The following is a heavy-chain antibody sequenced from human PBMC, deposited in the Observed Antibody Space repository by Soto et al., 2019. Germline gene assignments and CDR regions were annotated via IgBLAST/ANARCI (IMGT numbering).Heavy chain of an antibody. V-gene: IGHV2-5*02. CDR2: IYWDDDK. D-gene: IGHD2-15*01. CDR3: APLVVAGITYYFAS. Sequence: QITLKESGPTLVKPTQTLTLTCTFSGFSLSTSGVGVGWIRQPPGKALEWLTFIYWDDDKRNSPFLKSRLTITKDTPKNQVVLTMTNMDPVDTATYYCAPLVVAGITYYFASWGQGTLVPVSS. J-gene: IGHJ4*02. CDR1: GFSLSTSGVG.